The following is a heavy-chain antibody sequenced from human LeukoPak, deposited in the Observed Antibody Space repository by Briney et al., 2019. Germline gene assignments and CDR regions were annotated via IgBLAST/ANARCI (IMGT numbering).Heavy chain of an antibody. CDR3: ARGPGGPASWFDP. V-gene: IGHV1-8*03. CDR2: MNPNSGNT. D-gene: IGHD3-16*01. CDR1: GYTFTSYD. Sequence: GVPVKVSCKASGYTFTSYDINWVRQATGQGLEWMGWMNPNSGNTGYAQKFQGRVTITRNTSISTAYMELSSLRSEDTAVYYCARGPGGPASWFDPWGQGTLVTVSS. J-gene: IGHJ5*02.